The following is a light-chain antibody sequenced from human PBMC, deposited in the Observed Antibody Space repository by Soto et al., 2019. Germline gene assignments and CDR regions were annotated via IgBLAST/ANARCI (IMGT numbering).Light chain of an antibody. V-gene: IGLV2-14*01. J-gene: IGLJ2*01. CDR1: SSDVGGYNY. CDR3: SSYTSSSTIAV. CDR2: DVN. Sequence: QSALTQPASVSGSPGQSITISCTGTSSDVGGYNYVSWYQQDPGKAPKLMIYDVNNRPSGVSNRFSGSKSGNTASLTISGLQAEDEAYYDGSSYTSSSTIAVFGGGTKLTVL.